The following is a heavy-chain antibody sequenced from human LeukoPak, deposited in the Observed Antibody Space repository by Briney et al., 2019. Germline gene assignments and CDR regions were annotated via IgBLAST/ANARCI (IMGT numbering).Heavy chain of an antibody. CDR3: AREYHYGDYLGGY. Sequence: SETLSLTCTVSGGSINFYYWSWIRQPPGKGLEWIGYIFYSGSTNYNPSLKSRVTISVDTSKNQFSLKLSSVTAADTAVYYCAREYHYGDYLGGYWGQGTLVTVSS. CDR2: IFYSGST. D-gene: IGHD4-17*01. CDR1: GGSINFYY. V-gene: IGHV4-59*12. J-gene: IGHJ4*02.